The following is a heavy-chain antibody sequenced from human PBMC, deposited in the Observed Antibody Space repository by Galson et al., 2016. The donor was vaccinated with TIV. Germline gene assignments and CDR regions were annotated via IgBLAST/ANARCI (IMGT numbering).Heavy chain of an antibody. CDR3: ARAPGYYDSSAYYPA. CDR2: IIGMFGTT. V-gene: IGHV1-69*13. Sequence: SVKVSCKASGGTFSSYAFSWVRQAPGQGLEWMGRIIGMFGTTNYAKKFQGGVTITADESTSTAYMELSSLTSEDTAVYYCARAPGYYDSSAYYPAWGQGTLVTVSS. CDR1: GGTFSSYA. D-gene: IGHD3-22*01. J-gene: IGHJ4*02.